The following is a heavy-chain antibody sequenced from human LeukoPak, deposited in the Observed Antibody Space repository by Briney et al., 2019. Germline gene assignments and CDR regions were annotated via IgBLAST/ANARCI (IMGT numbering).Heavy chain of an antibody. V-gene: IGHV3-21*01. CDR3: ARGYYDSSGFGVRAFDI. CDR2: IISSSSYI. Sequence: GSRRLASAPSRLSFSSNSMNWVSHAAGRGREWVSSIISSSSYISYADSVKGRLSISRANAKNSLYLKMNSLRGEDTAVYYCARGYYDSSGFGVRAFDIWGQGTMVTVSS. D-gene: IGHD3-22*01. CDR1: RLSFSSNS. J-gene: IGHJ3*02.